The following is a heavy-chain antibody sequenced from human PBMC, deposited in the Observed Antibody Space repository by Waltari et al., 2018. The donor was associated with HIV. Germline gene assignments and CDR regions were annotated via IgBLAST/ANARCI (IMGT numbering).Heavy chain of an antibody. CDR2: IWYDGSKK. D-gene: IGHD1-1*01. J-gene: IGHJ2*01. CDR3: ARGRVEMATTELPYWYFDL. Sequence: QVHLVESGGGVVQLGRSLRLSCAASGFTFSSFGIHWVRQAPGKGLGWVALIWYDGSKKYYGDSVKGRFTISRDNSNNTLYLQMNSLRAEDTAVYYCARGRVEMATTELPYWYFDLWGRGTLVTVSS. V-gene: IGHV3-33*01. CDR1: GFTFSSFG.